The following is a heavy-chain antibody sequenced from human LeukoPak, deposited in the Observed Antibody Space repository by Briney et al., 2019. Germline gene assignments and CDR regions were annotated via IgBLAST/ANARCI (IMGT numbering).Heavy chain of an antibody. CDR1: GFTFNSYS. CDR3: ARVPYYYGSGSYYPYFDY. J-gene: IGHJ4*02. V-gene: IGHV3-74*01. D-gene: IGHD3-10*01. CDR2: INSDGSST. Sequence: PGGSLRLSCAASGFTFNSYSMSWVRQAPGKGLVWVSRINSDGSSTSYADSVKGRFTISRDNAKNTLYLQMNSLRAEDTAVYYCARVPYYYGSGSYYPYFDYWGQGTLVTVSS.